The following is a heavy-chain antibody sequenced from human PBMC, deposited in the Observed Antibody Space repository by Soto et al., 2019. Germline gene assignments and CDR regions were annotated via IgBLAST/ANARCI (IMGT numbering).Heavy chain of an antibody. V-gene: IGHV4-59*01. D-gene: IGHD6-6*01. CDR2: IYYSGST. CDR1: GGSISSYY. CDR3: ARWGSSNWFDP. Sequence: PSETLSLTCTVSGGSISSYYWSWIRQPPGKGLEWIGYIYYSGSTNYNPSLKSRVTISVDTSKNQFSLKLSSVTAADTAVYHCARWGSSNWFDPWGQGTLVTVPQ. J-gene: IGHJ5*02.